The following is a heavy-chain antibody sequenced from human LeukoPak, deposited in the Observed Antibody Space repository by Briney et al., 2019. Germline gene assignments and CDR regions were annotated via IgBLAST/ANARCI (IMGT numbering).Heavy chain of an antibody. CDR3: ARGDYYGSGSGGAFDY. CDR2: IYYSGST. D-gene: IGHD3-10*01. Sequence: SETLSLTCTVSGGSISSSSYYWGWIRQPPGKGLEWIGSIYYSGSTYYNPSLKSRVTISVDTSKNQFSLKLSSVTAADTAVYYCARGDYYGSGSGGAFDYWGQGTLVTVSS. V-gene: IGHV4-39*07. J-gene: IGHJ4*02. CDR1: GGSISSSSYY.